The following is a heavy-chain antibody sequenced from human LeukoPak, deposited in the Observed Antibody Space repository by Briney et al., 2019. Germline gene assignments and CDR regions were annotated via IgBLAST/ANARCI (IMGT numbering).Heavy chain of an antibody. V-gene: IGHV3-11*01. J-gene: IGHJ4*02. Sequence: GGSLRLSCAASGFTFSDYCMSWIRQAPGKGLEWVSYISSSGSTIYYADSVKGRFTISRDNAKNSLYLQMNSLRAEDTALYYCARVASNYDFDCWGQGTLVTVSS. D-gene: IGHD4-11*01. CDR3: ARVASNYDFDC. CDR2: ISSSGSTI. CDR1: GFTFSDYC.